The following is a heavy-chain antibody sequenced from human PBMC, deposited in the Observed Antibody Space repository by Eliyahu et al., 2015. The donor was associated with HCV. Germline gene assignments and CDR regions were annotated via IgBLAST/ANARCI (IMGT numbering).Heavy chain of an antibody. CDR3: AREVDSRWSTLYYYYGMDV. J-gene: IGHJ6*02. CDR2: IKQDGSEK. Sequence: EVQLVESGGGLVQPGGSLRLSCAASGLXXFXSYWMXWVRQAPGKGLGWVANIKQDGSEKYYVDSVKGRFTISRDNAKNSLYLQMNSLRAEDTAVYYCAREVDSRWSTLYYYYGMDVWGQGTTVTVSS. CDR1: GLXXFXSYW. V-gene: IGHV3-7*03. D-gene: IGHD6-13*01.